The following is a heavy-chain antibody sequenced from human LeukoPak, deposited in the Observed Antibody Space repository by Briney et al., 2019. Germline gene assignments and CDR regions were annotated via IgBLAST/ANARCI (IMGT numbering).Heavy chain of an antibody. CDR1: GFTFGTYS. CDR3: AKDSFSYNGIFDALDV. Sequence: QAGGSLRLSCAASGFTFGTYSMNWVRQAPGKGLEWLSCFGFSGNIHYADSVKGRFTISRDDSKNTLFLQMNSLRAEDTAIYYCAKDSFSYNGIFDALDVWGQGTMVTVSS. V-gene: IGHV3-23*01. D-gene: IGHD2-8*01. CDR2: FGFSGNI. J-gene: IGHJ3*01.